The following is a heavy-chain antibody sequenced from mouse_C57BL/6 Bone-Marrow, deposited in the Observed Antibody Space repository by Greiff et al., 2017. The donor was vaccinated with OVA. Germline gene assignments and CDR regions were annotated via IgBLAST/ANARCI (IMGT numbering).Heavy chain of an antibody. D-gene: IGHD2-4*01. J-gene: IGHJ4*01. CDR1: GYTFTNYW. CDR2: IYPGGGYT. V-gene: IGHV1-63*01. Sequence: VKLMESGAELVRPGTSVKMSCKASGYTFTNYWIGWAKQRPGHGLEWIGDIYPGGGYTNYNEKFKGKATLTADKSSSTAYMQFSSLTSEDSAIYYCARSLYDYDGYAMDYWGQGTSVTVSS. CDR3: ARSLYDYDGYAMDY.